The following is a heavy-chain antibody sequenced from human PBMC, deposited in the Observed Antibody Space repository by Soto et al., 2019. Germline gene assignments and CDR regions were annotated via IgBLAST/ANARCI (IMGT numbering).Heavy chain of an antibody. V-gene: IGHV3-30-3*01. CDR3: ARVTPGNNLYYFSGLDF. CDR2: ISYEGSNT. Sequence: QVHLVESGGGVVQPGKSLRLSCVASGFTFDTYGIHWVRQAPGKGLQWVALISYEGSNTYYADSVRGRFTISRDNSKNALYLQMNTLRPEDTGVYYCARVTPGNNLYYFSGLDFWGQGTSVTDSS. D-gene: IGHD1-1*01. CDR1: GFTFDTYG. J-gene: IGHJ6*02.